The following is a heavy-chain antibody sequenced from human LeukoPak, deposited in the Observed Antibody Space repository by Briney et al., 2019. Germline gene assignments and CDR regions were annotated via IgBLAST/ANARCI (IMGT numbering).Heavy chain of an antibody. V-gene: IGHV3-74*01. Sequence: GGSLRLSCAAFEVTFSSYWMHWVRQAPGKGLVWVSRINGDGSSTSYADSVKGRFTISRDNAKNSLYLQMNSLRAEDTAVYYCARGSTYYDSSGQVPFDYWGQGTLVTVSS. CDR3: ARGSTYYDSSGQVPFDY. J-gene: IGHJ4*02. CDR2: INGDGSST. CDR1: EVTFSSYW. D-gene: IGHD3-22*01.